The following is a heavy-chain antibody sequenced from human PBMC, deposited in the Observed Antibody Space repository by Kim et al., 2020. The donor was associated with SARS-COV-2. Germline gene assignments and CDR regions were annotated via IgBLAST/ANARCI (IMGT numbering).Heavy chain of an antibody. CDR3: ARDQKWGWGYSYGRYGMDV. Sequence: GGSLRLSCAASGFTFSSYWMHWVRQAPGKGLVWVSRINSDGSSTSYADSVKGRFTISRDNAKNTLYLQMNSLRAEDTAVYYCARDQKWGWGYSYGRYGMDVWGQGTTVTVSS. V-gene: IGHV3-74*01. CDR1: GFTFSSYW. D-gene: IGHD5-18*01. J-gene: IGHJ6*02. CDR2: INSDGSST.